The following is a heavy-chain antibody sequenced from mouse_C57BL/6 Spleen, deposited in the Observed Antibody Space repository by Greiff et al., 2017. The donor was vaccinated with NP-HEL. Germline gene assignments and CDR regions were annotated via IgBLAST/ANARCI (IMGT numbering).Heavy chain of an antibody. D-gene: IGHD2-3*01. V-gene: IGHV5-16*01. CDR1: GFTFSDYY. Sequence: EVMLVESEGGLVQPGSSMKLSCTASGFTFSDYYMAWVRQVPEKGLEWVANINYDGSSTYYLDSLKSRFIISRDNAKNILYLQMSSLKSEDTATYYCARVVYDGYYVDWYFDVWGTGTTVTVSS. CDR3: ARVVYDGYYVDWYFDV. J-gene: IGHJ1*03. CDR2: INYDGSST.